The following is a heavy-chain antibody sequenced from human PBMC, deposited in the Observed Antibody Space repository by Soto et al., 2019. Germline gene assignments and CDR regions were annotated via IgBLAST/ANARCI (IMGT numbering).Heavy chain of an antibody. CDR3: ASGGVTDYYGMDV. Sequence: QVQLQQWGAGLLKPSETLSLTCAVYGGSFSGYYWSWIRQPPGKGLEWIGEINHSGSTNYNPSLKSRVTISVDTSKNQFSLKLSSVTAADTAVYYCASGGVTDYYGMDVWGQGTTVTVSS. V-gene: IGHV4-34*01. CDR2: INHSGST. CDR1: GGSFSGYY. J-gene: IGHJ6*02. D-gene: IGHD3-16*01.